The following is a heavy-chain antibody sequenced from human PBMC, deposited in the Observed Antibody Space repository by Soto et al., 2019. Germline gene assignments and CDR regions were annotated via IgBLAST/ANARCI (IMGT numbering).Heavy chain of an antibody. V-gene: IGHV4-61*01. D-gene: IGHD3-16*01. J-gene: IGHJ5*02. CDR1: GGSVTRTSFY. Sequence: PSETRSRTWTVSGGSVTRTSFYWMGIRQTPGKGLEWIGYFHYGGRTNYNPSLKSRVNISVDTSKNQFSLQLSSVTAADTALYFCVRDRAFSYAYDLWGQGTLVTVSS. CDR3: VRDRAFSYAYDL. CDR2: FHYGGRT.